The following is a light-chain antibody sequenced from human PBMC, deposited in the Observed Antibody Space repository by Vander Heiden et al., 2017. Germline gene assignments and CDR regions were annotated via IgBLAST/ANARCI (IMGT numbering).Light chain of an antibody. J-gene: IGLJ1*01. V-gene: IGLV1-40*01. CDR1: SYNIGAGFD. CDR2: GNS. CDR3: QSYDSSLSAYV. Sequence: QSVLTQPPSVSGAPGQRVTISCTGSSYNIGAGFDVHWYQQLPGTTPKLLIFGNSNRPSGVPDRFSCSKSGTSASLAITWLQAEDEGDYYCQSYDSSLSAYVFGTGTKVTVL.